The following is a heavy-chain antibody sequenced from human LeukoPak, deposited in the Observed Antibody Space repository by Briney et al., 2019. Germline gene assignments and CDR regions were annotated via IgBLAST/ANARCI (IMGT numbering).Heavy chain of an antibody. CDR1: GGSISSGGYY. J-gene: IGHJ4*02. V-gene: IGHV4-31*03. CDR3: ARCGKDGDYVQN. Sequence: SETLSLTCTVSGGSISSGGYYWSWIRQHPGKGLEWIGYIYYRGSTYYNPSLKSRVTISVDTSKNQFSLKLSSVTAADTAVYYCARCGKDGDYVQNWGQGTLVTVSS. D-gene: IGHD4-17*01. CDR2: IYYRGST.